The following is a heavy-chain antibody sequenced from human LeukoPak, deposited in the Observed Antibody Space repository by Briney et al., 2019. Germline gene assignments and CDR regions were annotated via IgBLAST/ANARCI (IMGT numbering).Heavy chain of an antibody. CDR2: ISGSGGST. CDR3: AKDPRVLLWFGDYFDY. J-gene: IGHJ4*02. CDR1: GFTFSSYA. Sequence: GGSLRLSCAASGFTFSSYAMSWVRQAPGKGLEWVSAISGSGGSTYYADSVKGRFTISRDNSKNTLYLQMNSLRAEDTAVYYCAKDPRVLLWFGDYFDYWGQGTLVTVSS. V-gene: IGHV3-23*01. D-gene: IGHD3-10*01.